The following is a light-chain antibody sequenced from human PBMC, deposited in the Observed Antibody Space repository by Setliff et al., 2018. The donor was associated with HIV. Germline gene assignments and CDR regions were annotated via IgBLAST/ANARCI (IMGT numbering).Light chain of an antibody. CDR3: CSSAPGVTWV. CDR1: SNDVGSFNL. CDR2: EDI. V-gene: IGLV2-23*01. Sequence: QSALTQPASVSGSPGQSITISCTGTSNDVGSFNLVSWYQHRPGKAPKLMIFEDIRRPSGVSNRFSASKSANTASLTISGLQAEDEADYYCCSSAPGVTWVFGGGTQLTVL. J-gene: IGLJ3*02.